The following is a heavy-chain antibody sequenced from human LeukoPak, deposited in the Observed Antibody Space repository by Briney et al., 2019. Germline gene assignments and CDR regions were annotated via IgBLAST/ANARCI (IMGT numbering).Heavy chain of an antibody. J-gene: IGHJ4*02. Sequence: GRSLRLSCTASGFTFGDYAMSWVRQALGKGLEWVGFIRSKAYGGTTEYAASVKGRFTISRDDSKSIAYLQMNSLKTEDTAVYYCTRGYDFWSFWGQGTLVTVSS. D-gene: IGHD3-3*01. CDR1: GFTFGDYA. CDR2: IRSKAYGGTT. CDR3: TRGYDFWSF. V-gene: IGHV3-49*04.